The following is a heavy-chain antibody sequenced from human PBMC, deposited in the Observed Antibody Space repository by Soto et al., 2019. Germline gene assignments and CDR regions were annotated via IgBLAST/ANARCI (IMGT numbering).Heavy chain of an antibody. Sequence: EVQLVESGGGLVQPGGSLRLSCADSGFTFSSYSMNWVRQAPGKGLAWVSYISSSSSTIYYADSVKGRFTISRDNAKNSLYLQTNSLRAWDTARHYCAKDISAAGTSFDSWRQGTLVTVSS. CDR2: ISSSSSTI. V-gene: IGHV3-48*01. J-gene: IGHJ4*02. D-gene: IGHD6-13*01. CDR3: AKDISAAGTSFDS. CDR1: GFTFSSYS.